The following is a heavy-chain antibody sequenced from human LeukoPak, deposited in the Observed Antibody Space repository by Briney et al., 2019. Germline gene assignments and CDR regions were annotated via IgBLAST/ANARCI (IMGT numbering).Heavy chain of an antibody. CDR3: AKDSPDFRVYEEWFDY. Sequence: PGGSLRLSCAASGFTFSSYGMHWVRQAPGKGLEWVAVISYDGSNKYYADSVKGRFTISRDNSKNTLYLQMNSLRAEDTAVYYCAKDSPDFRVYEEWFDYWGQGTLVTVSS. CDR1: GFTFSSYG. J-gene: IGHJ5*01. D-gene: IGHD3-3*01. CDR2: ISYDGSNK. V-gene: IGHV3-30*18.